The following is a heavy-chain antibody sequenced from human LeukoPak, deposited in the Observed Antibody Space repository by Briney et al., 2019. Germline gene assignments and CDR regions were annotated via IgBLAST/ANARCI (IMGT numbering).Heavy chain of an antibody. CDR2: ISYDGSNK. CDR1: GFTFSSYG. Sequence: GRSLRLSCAASGFTFSSYGMHWVRQAPGKGLEWVAVISYDGSNKYYADSVKGRFTISRDNSKNTLYLQMNSLRAEDTAVYYCARGYSSLLWGQGTLVTVSS. V-gene: IGHV3-30*06. D-gene: IGHD6-19*01. CDR3: ARGYSSLL. J-gene: IGHJ4*02.